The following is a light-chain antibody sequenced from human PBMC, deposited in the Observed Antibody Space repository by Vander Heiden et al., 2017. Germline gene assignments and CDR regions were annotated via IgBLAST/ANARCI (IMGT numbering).Light chain of an antibody. CDR2: DNN. CDR1: SPNIGNNY. CDR3: STWDTSLSSVV. V-gene: IGLV1-51*01. Sequence: HSVLTQPPSVSASPGQKVTISCSGSSPNIGNNYVSWYQQFQGTTPKLLIYDNNKRPSGIPDRFSGSKSGTSATLGITGLQTGDEADYYCSTWDTSLSSVVFGGGTKVTVL. J-gene: IGLJ3*02.